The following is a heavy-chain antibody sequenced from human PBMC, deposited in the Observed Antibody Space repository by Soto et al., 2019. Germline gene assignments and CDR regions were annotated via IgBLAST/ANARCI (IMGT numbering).Heavy chain of an antibody. CDR1: GFMFSAYW. D-gene: IGHD2-21*01. CDR3: VREAWHRFVS. CDR2: ISGGASDQ. V-gene: IGHV3-7*01. J-gene: IGHJ5*02. Sequence: EVQLVESGGRLVQPVVSLRLSCAASGFMFSAYWMSWVRQDPGKGLEWVATISGGASDQFYVDSVKGRYTISRDDSKNTLYLQMNSLRDEDTAVYYCVREAWHRFVSWGQGTLVTVSS.